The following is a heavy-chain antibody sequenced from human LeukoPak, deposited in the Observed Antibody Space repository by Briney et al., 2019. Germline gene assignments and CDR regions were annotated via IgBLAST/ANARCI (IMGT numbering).Heavy chain of an antibody. CDR2: INHSGST. Sequence: PSETLSLTCAVYGGSFSGYYWSWIRQPPGKGLEWIGEINHSGSTNYNPSLKSRVTISVDTSKNQFSLKLSSVTAADTAVYYCARGLLWFGESYPTRYYYGMDVWGQGTTVTVSS. J-gene: IGHJ6*02. CDR3: ARGLLWFGESYPTRYYYGMDV. V-gene: IGHV4-34*01. CDR1: GGSFSGYY. D-gene: IGHD3-10*01.